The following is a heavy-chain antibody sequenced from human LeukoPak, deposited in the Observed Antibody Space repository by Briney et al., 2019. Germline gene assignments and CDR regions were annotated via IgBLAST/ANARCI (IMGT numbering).Heavy chain of an antibody. V-gene: IGHV1-69*13. Sequence: SVKVSCKASGGTFSSYAISWVRQAPGQGLEWMGGIIPIFGTANYAQKFQGRVTITADESTSTAYMELSSLRSEDTAVYYCARVERRYYDSSGSFGPWGQGTLVTVSS. CDR3: ARVERRYYDSSGSFGP. CDR1: GGTFSSYA. J-gene: IGHJ5*02. CDR2: IIPIFGTA. D-gene: IGHD3-22*01.